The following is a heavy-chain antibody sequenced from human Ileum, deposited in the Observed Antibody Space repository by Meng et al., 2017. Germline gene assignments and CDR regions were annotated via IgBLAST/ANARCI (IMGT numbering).Heavy chain of an antibody. Sequence: QVHRQESGPGLVKPSQTLSLTCTGSGDSISSGDHYWTWSRQHPGKGLEWIGYFYFSGSTYYNPSLKSRVSISVDTSKNQFSLRMSSVTAADTAVYYCARYYYDSSGVTWFDPWGQGTLVTVSS. CDR1: GDSISSGDHY. D-gene: IGHD3-22*01. J-gene: IGHJ5*02. CDR2: FYFSGST. CDR3: ARYYYDSSGVTWFDP. V-gene: IGHV4-31*03.